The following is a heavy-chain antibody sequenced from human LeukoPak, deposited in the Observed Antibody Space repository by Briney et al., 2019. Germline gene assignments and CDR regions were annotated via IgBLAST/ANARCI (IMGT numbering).Heavy chain of an antibody. CDR2: IKSKTDGGTT. V-gene: IGHV3-15*01. Sequence: PGGSLRLSCAASGFTFSNAWMSWVRQAPGKGLEWVGRIKSKTDGGTTDYAAPVKGRFTISRDDSKNTLYLQMNSLKTEDTAVYYCTTDRGGGGDYSVDAFDIWGQGTMVTVSS. CDR3: TTDRGGGGDYSVDAFDI. D-gene: IGHD2-21*02. CDR1: GFTFSNAW. J-gene: IGHJ3*02.